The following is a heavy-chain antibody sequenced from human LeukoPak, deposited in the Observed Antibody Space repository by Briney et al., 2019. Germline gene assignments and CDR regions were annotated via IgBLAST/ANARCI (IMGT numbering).Heavy chain of an antibody. CDR1: GFTFTNAW. V-gene: IGHV3-30-3*01. CDR3: AKSLLWFGANDAFDI. J-gene: IGHJ3*02. CDR2: ISYDGSNK. D-gene: IGHD3-10*01. Sequence: PEGSLRLSCAASGFTFTNAWMSWVRQAPGKGLEWVAVISYDGSNKYYADSVKGRFTISRDNSKNTLYLQMNSLRAEDTAVYYCAKSLLWFGANDAFDIWGQGTMVTVSS.